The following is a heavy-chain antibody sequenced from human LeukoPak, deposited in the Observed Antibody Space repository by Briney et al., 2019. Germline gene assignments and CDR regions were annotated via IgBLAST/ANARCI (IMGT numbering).Heavy chain of an antibody. Sequence: ASVKVSCKASGYTFTSYGISWVRQAPGQGLEWMGWISAYNGNTNYAQKLQGRVTMTTDTSTSTAYMELRSLRSDDTAVYYCARDYCSSTSCYFADYWGQGTLVIVSS. J-gene: IGHJ4*02. CDR1: GYTFTSYG. D-gene: IGHD2-2*01. CDR3: ARDYCSSTSCYFADY. V-gene: IGHV1-18*01. CDR2: ISAYNGNT.